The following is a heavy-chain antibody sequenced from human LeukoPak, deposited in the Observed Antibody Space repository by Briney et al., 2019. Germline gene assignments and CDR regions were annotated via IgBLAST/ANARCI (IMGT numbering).Heavy chain of an antibody. D-gene: IGHD2-2*02. J-gene: IGHJ4*02. CDR1: GYSISSGYY. CDR3: ARDRQLLYDY. CDR2: IYHSGST. Sequence: SETLSLTCTVSGYSISSGYYWGWIRQPPGKGLEWIGSIYHSGSTYYNPSLKSRVTISVDTSKNQFSLKLSSVTAADTAVYYCARDRQLLYDYWGQGTLVTVSS. V-gene: IGHV4-38-2*02.